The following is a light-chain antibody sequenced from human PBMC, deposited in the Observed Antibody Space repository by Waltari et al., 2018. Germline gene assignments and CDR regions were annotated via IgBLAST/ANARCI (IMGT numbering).Light chain of an antibody. Sequence: QSVLTQPPSVSAAAGQKVTISCSGSSSTIGSNYVSWYQHLPGTVPKLLIYDNRERPSGIPDRFSGSKAGTSAALEITGLQAEDKADYYCGSWDATVRVGVFGGGTRLTVL. CDR2: DNR. CDR1: SSTIGSNY. J-gene: IGLJ2*01. CDR3: GSWDATVRVGV. V-gene: IGLV1-51*01.